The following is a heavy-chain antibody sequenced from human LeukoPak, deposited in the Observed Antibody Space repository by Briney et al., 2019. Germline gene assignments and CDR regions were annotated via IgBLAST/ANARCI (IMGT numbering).Heavy chain of an antibody. CDR3: ARTRIRYTSGWNWYFDL. V-gene: IGHV3-13*01. Sequence: GGSLGLSCAASGFTFSNYDMHWVRQTTGEGLEWVSAIGTAGDTYYPGSVKGRFTISRENAKNSLYLQMNSLRAGDTAVYYCARTRIRYTSGWNWYFDLWGRGTLVTVSS. J-gene: IGHJ2*01. D-gene: IGHD6-19*01. CDR2: IGTAGDT. CDR1: GFTFSNYD.